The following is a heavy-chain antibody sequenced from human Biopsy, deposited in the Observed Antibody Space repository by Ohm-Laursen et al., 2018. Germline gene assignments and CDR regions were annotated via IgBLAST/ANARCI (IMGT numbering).Heavy chain of an antibody. CDR1: DGSISNIINY. CDR2: IYHTGIT. Sequence: SDTLSLTCTVTDGSISNIINYWGWIRQPLGKGLEWLGSIYHTGITDYNPSLKSRSTISVDTSKNQFSLKLSSLTAADTAVYYCARHSFGSGRDFWGQGTLVTVSS. V-gene: IGHV4-39*01. J-gene: IGHJ4*02. CDR3: ARHSFGSGRDF. D-gene: IGHD3-10*01.